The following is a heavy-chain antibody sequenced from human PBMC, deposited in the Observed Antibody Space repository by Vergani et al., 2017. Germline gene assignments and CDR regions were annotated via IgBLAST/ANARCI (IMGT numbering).Heavy chain of an antibody. CDR1: EYSFGNYW. V-gene: IGHV5-51*01. J-gene: IGHJ4*02. Sequence: EVELVQSGPEMRKPGESQKISCKGSEYSFGNYWIGWVRQMPGKGLEWMGIIYPADSDTRYSPSFQGQVTISADKSIRTAFLQWDSLKASDTALYYCARHTTYTDSWGQGTLVTVSS. CDR3: ARHTTYTDS. CDR2: IYPADSDT. D-gene: IGHD1-1*01.